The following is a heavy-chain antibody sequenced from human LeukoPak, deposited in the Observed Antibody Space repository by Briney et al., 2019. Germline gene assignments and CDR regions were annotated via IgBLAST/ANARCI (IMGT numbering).Heavy chain of an antibody. CDR2: IKQDGSEK. J-gene: IGHJ6*02. Sequence: TGGSLRLSCAASGFTFSSYWMSWVRQAPGKGLEWVANIKQDGSEKYYVDSERGRFTISRDNAKNSLYLQMNSLRAEDTAVYYCAREDNYDFWSGYPYYYGMDVWGQGTTVTVSS. CDR1: GFTFSSYW. V-gene: IGHV3-7*01. D-gene: IGHD3-3*01. CDR3: AREDNYDFWSGYPYYYGMDV.